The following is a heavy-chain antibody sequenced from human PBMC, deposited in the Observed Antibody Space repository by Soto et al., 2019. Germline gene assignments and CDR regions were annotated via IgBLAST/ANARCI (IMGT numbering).Heavy chain of an antibody. J-gene: IGHJ3*02. D-gene: IGHD2-8*02. CDR2: IYPGDSDT. CDR1: GYSFTSYW. V-gene: IGHV5-51*01. CDR3: ARERWCPEYWWERGFDI. Sequence: PGESLKISCKVSGYSFTSYWIGWVPQMPGKGLEWMGIIYPGDSDTRYSPSFQGQVTISADKSISTASLQWSSLKASHTAMYYCARERWCPEYWWERGFDILGQGTRVTV.